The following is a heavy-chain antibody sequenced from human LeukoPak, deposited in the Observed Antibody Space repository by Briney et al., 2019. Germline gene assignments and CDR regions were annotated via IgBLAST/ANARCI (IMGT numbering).Heavy chain of an antibody. CDR2: IYPRDSDT. V-gene: IGHV5-51*01. D-gene: IGHD3-10*01. J-gene: IGHJ4*02. CDR1: GYTFTHQW. Sequence: GESLKISCEASGYTFTHQWIGWVRQMAGRGLEWVGIIYPRDSDTRYSPSFQGHVTISADTPINTAYLEWSSLEASDTAMYYCARHSDVIGAIWGQGTLVTVSS. CDR3: ARHSDVIGAI.